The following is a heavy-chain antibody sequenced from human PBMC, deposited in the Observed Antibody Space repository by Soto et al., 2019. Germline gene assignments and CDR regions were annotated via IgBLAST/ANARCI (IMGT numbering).Heavy chain of an antibody. J-gene: IGHJ4*02. CDR2: IYPGDSDT. D-gene: IGHD3-22*01. Sequence: GESLKISCKASRYSFTSYWIGWVRQMPGKGLGWMGIIYPGDSDTRYSPSFQGQVIISVDKSISTAYLQLDSLKASDTAMYYCATTDSSGYYFDYWGQGTLVTVSS. CDR3: ATTDSSGYYFDY. V-gene: IGHV5-51*01. CDR1: RYSFTSYW.